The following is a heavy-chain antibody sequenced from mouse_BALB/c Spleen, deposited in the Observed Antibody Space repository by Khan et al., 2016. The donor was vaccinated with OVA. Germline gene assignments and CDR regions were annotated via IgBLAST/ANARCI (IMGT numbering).Heavy chain of an antibody. CDR1: GYTFTSYW. J-gene: IGHJ2*01. CDR3: ARDRIDY. Sequence: VQLQESGAELAKPGASVKMSCKASGYTFTSYWMHWIKQRPGQGLEWIGYINPTSGYTDYNQKFKDKATLTADKSSNTAYLQLSSLTSDDSAVYYWARDRIDYWGQGTTLTVSS. V-gene: IGHV1-7*01. CDR2: INPTSGYT.